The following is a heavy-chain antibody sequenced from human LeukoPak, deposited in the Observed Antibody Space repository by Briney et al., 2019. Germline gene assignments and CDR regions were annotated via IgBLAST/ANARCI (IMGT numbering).Heavy chain of an antibody. CDR2: IYNTGTT. Sequence: SETLSLTCTVSGGSISSFYWTWIRQPAGKGLEWVGRIYNTGTTDYNPSLKSRVTISVDTSENQFSLKLTSVTAADTAVYYCARDREYSSSGLVWFDPWGHGILVTVSS. CDR3: ARDREYSSSGLVWFDP. CDR1: GGSISSFY. V-gene: IGHV4-4*07. D-gene: IGHD6-6*01. J-gene: IGHJ5*02.